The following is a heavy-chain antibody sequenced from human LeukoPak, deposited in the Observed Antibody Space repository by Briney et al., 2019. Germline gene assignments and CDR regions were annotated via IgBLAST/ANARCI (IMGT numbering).Heavy chain of an antibody. Sequence: SETLSLTCTVSGASISGSSHYLWGWIRQTPGKGLEWIGSIYTSGSITYNPSLKSRVSMSVDTSKNQFSLKLSSVTAADTAVYYCARDSGTTGEVKFDPWGQGTLVTVSS. D-gene: IGHD3-10*01. CDR2: IYTSGSI. J-gene: IGHJ5*02. CDR1: GASISGSSHY. CDR3: ARDSGTTGEVKFDP. V-gene: IGHV4-39*07.